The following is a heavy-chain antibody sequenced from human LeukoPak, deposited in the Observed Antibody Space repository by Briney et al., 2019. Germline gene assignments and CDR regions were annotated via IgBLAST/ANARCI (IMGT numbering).Heavy chain of an antibody. J-gene: IGHJ4*02. V-gene: IGHV3-74*01. CDR3: ARGAYGYCSANNCPHSDY. Sequence: PGGSLRLSCAASGFTFSSYWMHWVRQAPGKGLVWVSRIKSDGSSTTYADSVKGRFTISRDNAKNTLYLQMNSLRAEDTAVYYCARGAYGYCSANNCPHSDYWGQGTLVTVSS. CDR1: GFTFSSYW. D-gene: IGHD2-15*01. CDR2: IKSDGSST.